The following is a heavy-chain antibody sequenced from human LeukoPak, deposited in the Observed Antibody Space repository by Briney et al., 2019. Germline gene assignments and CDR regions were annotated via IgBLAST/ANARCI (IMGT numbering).Heavy chain of an antibody. Sequence: ASVKVSCKASGYTFTSYAMHWVRQAPGQRLEWMGWMNPNSGNTGYAQKFQGRVTMTRNTSISTAYMEVSSLRSEDTAVYYCARRKVHSSGWYRVSYYFDYWGQGTLVTVSS. D-gene: IGHD6-19*01. CDR1: GYTFTSYA. CDR2: MNPNSGNT. V-gene: IGHV1-8*02. CDR3: ARRKVHSSGWYRVSYYFDY. J-gene: IGHJ4*02.